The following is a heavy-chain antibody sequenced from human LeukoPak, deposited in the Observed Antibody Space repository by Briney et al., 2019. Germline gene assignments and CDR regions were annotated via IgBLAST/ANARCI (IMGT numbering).Heavy chain of an antibody. V-gene: IGHV3-53*01. CDR1: GFTVSSNY. CDR3: ARDHLTTEAFDI. CDR2: IYSGGST. D-gene: IGHD4-11*01. Sequence: GGSLRLSCAASGFTVSSNYMSWVRQAPGKGLEWVSVIYSGGSTYYADSVKGRFTISRDNSKNTLYLQMNSLRAEDTAVYYCARDHLTTEAFDIWGQGTMVTVSS. J-gene: IGHJ3*02.